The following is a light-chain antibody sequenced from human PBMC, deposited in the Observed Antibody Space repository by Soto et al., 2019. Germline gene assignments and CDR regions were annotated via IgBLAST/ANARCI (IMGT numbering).Light chain of an antibody. J-gene: IGLJ2*01. Sequence: QSVLTQPPSASGSPGQSVTISCTGTSSDVGSYNYVSWYQQHPGKAPKVMIYDVSKRPSGVPYRFSASKSGNTASLTVSGRLDADEADYYCSSYDGSSNVVFGGGTKLTVL. V-gene: IGLV2-8*01. CDR3: SSYDGSSNVV. CDR2: DVS. CDR1: SSDVGSYNY.